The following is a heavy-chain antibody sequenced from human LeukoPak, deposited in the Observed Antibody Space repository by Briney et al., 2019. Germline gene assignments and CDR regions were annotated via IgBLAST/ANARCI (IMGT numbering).Heavy chain of an antibody. CDR2: TAPV. CDR1: GFTFSDYA. V-gene: IGHV3-23*01. J-gene: IGHJ3*01. Sequence: GGSLRLSCAASGFTFSDYAMTWVRQAPGKGLEWASSTAPVHYADSVKGRFTISRDDSKNTLFLQMNSLRAEDTAIYYCAKDSFSYNGIFDALDVWGQGTMVTVSS. D-gene: IGHD2-8*01. CDR3: AKDSFSYNGIFDALDV.